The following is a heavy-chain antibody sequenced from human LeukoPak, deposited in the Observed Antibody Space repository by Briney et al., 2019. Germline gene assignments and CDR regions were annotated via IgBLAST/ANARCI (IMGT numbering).Heavy chain of an antibody. Sequence: GGSLRLSCTPSGGTFGDYAVSWVRQAPGKGLEWLGFITSKAFGGTAEYAAAVKGRFTISRDDSKSLAYLQMNSLKTEDTAVYYCTRDREAAAGINALDISGQGTMVTVSS. V-gene: IGHV3-49*04. CDR2: ITSKAFGGTA. J-gene: IGHJ3*02. CDR1: GGTFGDYA. CDR3: TRDREAAAGINALDI. D-gene: IGHD6-13*01.